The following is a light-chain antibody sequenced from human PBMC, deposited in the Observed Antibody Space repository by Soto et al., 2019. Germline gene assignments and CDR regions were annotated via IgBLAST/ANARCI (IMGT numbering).Light chain of an antibody. J-gene: IGLJ1*01. V-gene: IGLV1-44*01. CDR2: TSN. Sequence: QSVLTQPPSASGTPGQRVTISCSGSSSNIGNNTVNWYQQLPGTAPKLLIYTSNQRPSGVPDRFSGSKSGTSASLAISGLQAGDEAEYYCAAWDDSLNALYVFGTGTKLTVL. CDR1: SSNIGNNT. CDR3: AAWDDSLNALYV.